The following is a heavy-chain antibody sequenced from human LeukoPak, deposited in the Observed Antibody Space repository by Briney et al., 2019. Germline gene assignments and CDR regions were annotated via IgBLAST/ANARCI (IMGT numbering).Heavy chain of an antibody. CDR1: GFPFSDYY. CDR2: ISSSGSTI. V-gene: IGHV3-11*01. CDR3: ARVGWSSDFNWFDP. Sequence: GGSLRLSCAASGFPFSDYYMSWIRQAPGKGLEWVSYISSSGSTIYYADSVKGRFTISRDNAKNSLYLQMNSLRAEDTAVYYCARVGWSSDFNWFDPWGQGTLVTVSS. D-gene: IGHD3-22*01. J-gene: IGHJ5*02.